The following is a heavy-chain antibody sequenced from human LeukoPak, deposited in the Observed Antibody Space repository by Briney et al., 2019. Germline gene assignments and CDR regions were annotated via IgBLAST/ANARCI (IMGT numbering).Heavy chain of an antibody. V-gene: IGHV4-4*07. Sequence: SETLSLTCTVSGGSISSYYWSRIRQPAGKGLEWIGRIYTSGSTNYNPSLKSRVTMSVDTSKNQFSLKLSSVTAADTAVYYCATTMVRGDSYNWFDPWGQGTLVTVSS. D-gene: IGHD3-10*01. CDR2: IYTSGST. CDR1: GGSISSYY. CDR3: ATTMVRGDSYNWFDP. J-gene: IGHJ5*02.